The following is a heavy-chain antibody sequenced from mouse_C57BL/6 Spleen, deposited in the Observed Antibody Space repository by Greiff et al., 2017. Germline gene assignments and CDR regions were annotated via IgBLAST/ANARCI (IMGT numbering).Heavy chain of an antibody. D-gene: IGHD2-3*01. CDR1: GYTFTSYW. Sequence: VQLQQPGAELVKPGASVKMSCKASGYTFTSYWITWVKQRPGQGLEWIGDIYPGSGSTNYNEKFKSKATLTVDTSSSTAYMQLSSLTSEDSAVYYCARRYDGYYDFDYWGQGTTLTVSS. CDR3: ARRYDGYYDFDY. J-gene: IGHJ2*01. CDR2: IYPGSGST. V-gene: IGHV1-55*01.